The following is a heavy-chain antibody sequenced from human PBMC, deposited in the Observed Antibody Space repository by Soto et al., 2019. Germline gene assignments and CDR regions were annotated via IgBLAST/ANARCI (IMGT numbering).Heavy chain of an antibody. D-gene: IGHD2-15*01. CDR3: ARELITPVHHGADDAFDL. V-gene: IGHV4-30-4*01. J-gene: IGHJ3*01. CDR2: IFYSGTA. Sequence: QVQLQEAGPGLVKPSQTLSLTCIVSGGSISSGNHFWSWIRQPPGKGLEWIGYIFYSGTAHYNSSLKSRVTISIDTSKNQFSLTLSSVTASDTAMYYFARELITPVHHGADDAFDLWGQGTMVTVSS. CDR1: GGSISSGNHF.